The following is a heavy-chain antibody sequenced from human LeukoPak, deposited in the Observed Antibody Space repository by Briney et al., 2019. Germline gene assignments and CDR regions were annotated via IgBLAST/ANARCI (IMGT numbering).Heavy chain of an antibody. Sequence: GRSLRLSCAASGFTFSSYGMHWVRQAPGKGLEWVSYISRSGSTIYYADSVKGRFTISRDNAKNSLYLQMNSLRAEDTALYYCAKSADYASTAFDIWGQGTMVTVSS. J-gene: IGHJ3*02. V-gene: IGHV3-48*04. CDR1: GFTFSSYG. D-gene: IGHD3-10*01. CDR2: ISRSGSTI. CDR3: AKSADYASTAFDI.